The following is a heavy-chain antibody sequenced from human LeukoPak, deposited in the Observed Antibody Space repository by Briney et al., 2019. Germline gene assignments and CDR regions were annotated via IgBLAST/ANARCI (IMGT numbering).Heavy chain of an antibody. CDR3: AREGFYFFDF. CDR1: GFTFSSYS. Sequence: GGSLRLSCAASGFTFSSYSMNWVRQAPGKGLEWVSSISSSSSYIYYADSVKGRFTISRDNAKNSLYLQMNSLRAEDSAIYYCAREGFYFFDFWGQGTLVTVSS. J-gene: IGHJ4*01. CDR2: ISSSSSYI. V-gene: IGHV3-21*01.